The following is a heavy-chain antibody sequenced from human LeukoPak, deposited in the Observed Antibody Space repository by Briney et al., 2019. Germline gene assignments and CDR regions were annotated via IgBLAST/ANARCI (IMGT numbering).Heavy chain of an antibody. CDR1: GFRFSSHW. D-gene: IGHD6-19*01. J-gene: IGHJ4*01. CDR2: IKEDGSEK. V-gene: IGHV3-7*03. Sequence: GGSLRLSCAASGFRFSSHWMSWVRQAPGKGLEWVAKIKEDGSEKYYVDSVKGRFTISRDNSKNTLYLQMNSLRAEDTAVYYCAKGIYSSGWSYFDYWGHGTLVTVSS. CDR3: AKGIYSSGWSYFDY.